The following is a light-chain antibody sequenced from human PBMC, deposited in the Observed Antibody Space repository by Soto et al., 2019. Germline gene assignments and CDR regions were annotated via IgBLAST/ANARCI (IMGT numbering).Light chain of an antibody. CDR3: QQYNNWPQT. J-gene: IGKJ1*01. CDR2: GAS. Sequence: IVMTQSPATLSVSPGERATLSCRASQSLGGSLAWYQQKPGQAPRLLIYGASTRVTGIPARFSGSGSGTEFTLTISSLQSEDFAVYYCQQYNNWPQTFGQGTKVDIK. V-gene: IGKV3-15*01. CDR1: QSLGGS.